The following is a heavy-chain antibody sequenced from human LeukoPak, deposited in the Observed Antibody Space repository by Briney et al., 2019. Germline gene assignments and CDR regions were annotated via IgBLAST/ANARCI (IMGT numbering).Heavy chain of an antibody. J-gene: IGHJ4*02. CDR2: IYYSGST. D-gene: IGHD5-18*01. CDR3: ALTSQGDTAMGPFDY. V-gene: IGHV4-30-4*01. CDR1: GGSISSGDYY. Sequence: PSQTLSLTCTVAGGSISSGDYYWSCIRQPPGKGLEWIGYIYYSGSTYYNPSLKSRVTISVDTSKNQFSLKLSSVTAADTAVYYCALTSQGDTAMGPFDYWGQGTLVTVSS.